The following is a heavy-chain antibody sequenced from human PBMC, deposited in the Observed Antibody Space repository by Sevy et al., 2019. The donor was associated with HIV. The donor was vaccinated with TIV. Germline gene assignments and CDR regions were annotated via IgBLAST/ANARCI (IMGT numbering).Heavy chain of an antibody. CDR3: ARVVAYCSGGSCFPGYYYGMDV. CDR2: ISSSSNYI. V-gene: IGHV3-21*01. D-gene: IGHD2-15*01. Sequence: LRLSCAASGFTFSSYNMNWVRQAPGKGLEWVSSISSSSNYIYYADSMKGRFTISRDNAKNSLYLQMNSLRAEDTAVYYCARVVAYCSGGSCFPGYYYGMDVWGQGTTVTVSS. J-gene: IGHJ6*02. CDR1: GFTFSSYN.